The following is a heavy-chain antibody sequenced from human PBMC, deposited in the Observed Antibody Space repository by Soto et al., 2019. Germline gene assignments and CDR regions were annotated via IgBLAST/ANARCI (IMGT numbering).Heavy chain of an antibody. D-gene: IGHD6-19*01. Sequence: GGSLRLSCAASGFTFSSYAMHWVRQAPGKGLEWVAVISYDGSNKYYADSVKGRFTISRDNSKNTLYLQMNSLRAEDTAVYYCARDLGRIAVAGTLDYWGQGTLVTVS. V-gene: IGHV3-30-3*01. CDR2: ISYDGSNK. J-gene: IGHJ4*02. CDR1: GFTFSSYA. CDR3: ARDLGRIAVAGTLDY.